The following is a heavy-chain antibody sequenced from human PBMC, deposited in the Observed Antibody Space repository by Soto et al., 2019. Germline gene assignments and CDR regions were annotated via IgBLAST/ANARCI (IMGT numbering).Heavy chain of an antibody. D-gene: IGHD6-13*01. Sequence: EVQLVESGGGLVKPGGSLRLSCAASGFTFSSYAMSWVRQAPGKGLEWVSVISGSGGSTYYADSVKGRFTISRDNSKNTLYLQMNSLRAEDTAVYYCAKDRAAAGILDWFDPWGQGTLVTVSS. J-gene: IGHJ5*02. CDR1: GFTFSSYA. V-gene: IGHV3-23*04. CDR3: AKDRAAAGILDWFDP. CDR2: ISGSGGST.